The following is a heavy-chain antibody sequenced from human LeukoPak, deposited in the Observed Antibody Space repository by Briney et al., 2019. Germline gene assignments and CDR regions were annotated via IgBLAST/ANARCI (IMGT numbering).Heavy chain of an antibody. Sequence: ASVKVSCKASGYTFTSYGISWVRQAPGQGLEWMGWISAYNGNTNYAQKLQGRVTMTTDTSTSTAYMELRSLRSDDTAVYYCARVGGCQLLWGRRYFDYWGQGTLVTVSS. V-gene: IGHV1-18*01. D-gene: IGHD2-2*01. CDR3: ARVGGCQLLWGRRYFDY. CDR2: ISAYNGNT. J-gene: IGHJ4*02. CDR1: GYTFTSYG.